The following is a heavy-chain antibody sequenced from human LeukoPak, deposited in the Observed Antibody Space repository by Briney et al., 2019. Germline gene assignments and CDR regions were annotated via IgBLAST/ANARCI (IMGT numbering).Heavy chain of an antibody. CDR1: GGTFSSYA. CDR3: ARDQAVAGTFDY. Sequence: SVKVSCKASGGTFSSYAISWVRQAPGQGLEWMGGIIPIFGTANYAQKFQGRVTITADESTSTAYMELSSLRSEDTAVYHCARDQAVAGTFDYWGQGTLVTVSS. D-gene: IGHD6-19*01. J-gene: IGHJ4*02. CDR2: IIPIFGTA. V-gene: IGHV1-69*01.